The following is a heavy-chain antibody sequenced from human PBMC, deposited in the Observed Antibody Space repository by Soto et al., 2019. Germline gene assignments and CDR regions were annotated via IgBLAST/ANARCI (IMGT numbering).Heavy chain of an antibody. Sequence: QLVQSGAEVKKPGASVKVSCKASGYTFTTSGFNWVRQAPGQGLEGMGWISAKSGNTNYAQKLQARATMTTDTSTSTVYMELKSLTSDDTAIYYCTRAGASDWNYVSTASWGQGTLVAVSS. CDR1: GYTFTTSG. CDR2: ISAKSGNT. CDR3: TRAGASDWNYVSTAS. J-gene: IGHJ4*02. V-gene: IGHV1-18*04. D-gene: IGHD1-7*01.